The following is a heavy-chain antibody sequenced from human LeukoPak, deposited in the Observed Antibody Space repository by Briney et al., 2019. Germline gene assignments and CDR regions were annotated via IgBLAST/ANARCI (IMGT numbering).Heavy chain of an antibody. J-gene: IGHJ4*02. D-gene: IGHD1-26*01. Sequence: GGSLRLSCAASGFTFSSYSMNWVRRAPGKGLEWVSSISSSSSYIYYADSVKGRFTISRDNAKNSLYLQMNSLRAEDTAVYYCARVTRGSYYLFDYWGQGTLVTVSS. CDR3: ARVTRGSYYLFDY. V-gene: IGHV3-21*01. CDR1: GFTFSSYS. CDR2: ISSSSSYI.